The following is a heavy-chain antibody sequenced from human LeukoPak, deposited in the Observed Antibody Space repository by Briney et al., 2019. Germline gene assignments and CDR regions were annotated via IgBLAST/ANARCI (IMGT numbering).Heavy chain of an antibody. CDR3: AREMATRLGYFDY. D-gene: IGHD5-24*01. CDR2: ISSRSSYI. V-gene: IGHV3-21*01. CDR1: GFTFSSYS. Sequence: GGSLRLSCAASGFTFSSYSMNWVRQAPGKGLEWVSSISSRSSYIYYADSVKGRFTISRDNSKNTLYLQMNSLRAEDTAVYYCAREMATRLGYFDYWGQGTLVTVSS. J-gene: IGHJ4*02.